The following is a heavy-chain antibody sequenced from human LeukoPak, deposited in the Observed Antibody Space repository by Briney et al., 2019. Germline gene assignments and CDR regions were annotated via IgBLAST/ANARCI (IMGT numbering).Heavy chain of an antibody. Sequence: PGGSLRLSCAASGFTFSSYAMSWIRQAPGKGLEWVSSISGSAISTYYADPVKGRFTISRDNSRNTLYLQMNSLRAEDTALFYCAKGDNNILTGYYNSFDSWGQGTLVTVSS. J-gene: IGHJ4*02. CDR3: AKGDNNILTGYYNSFDS. V-gene: IGHV3-23*01. CDR2: ISGSAIST. D-gene: IGHD3-9*01. CDR1: GFTFSSYA.